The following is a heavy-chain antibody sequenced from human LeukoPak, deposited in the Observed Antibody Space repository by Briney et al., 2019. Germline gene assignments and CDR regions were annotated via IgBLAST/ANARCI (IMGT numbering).Heavy chain of an antibody. J-gene: IGHJ4*02. CDR1: GGTFSSYA. V-gene: IGHV1-69*13. CDR3: ARVGYSYGYRNYFDY. D-gene: IGHD5-18*01. Sequence: SVKVSCKASGGTFSSYAISWVRQAPGQGLEWMGGIIPIFGTANYAQKFQGRVTITADESTSTAYMELSSLRSEDTAVYYCARVGYSYGYRNYFDYWGQGTLVTVSS. CDR2: IIPIFGTA.